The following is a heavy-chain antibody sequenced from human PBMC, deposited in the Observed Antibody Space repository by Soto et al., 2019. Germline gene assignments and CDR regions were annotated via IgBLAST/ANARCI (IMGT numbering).Heavy chain of an antibody. CDR3: ASDNRYKGNDEGWGDA. V-gene: IGHV1-8*01. CDR1: GYSFSDYD. J-gene: IGHJ5*02. Sequence: QVQLLQSGAEVKKPGASVKVSCKAAGYSFSDYDINWGRQATGQGPEWLGWMNPNSGNTGYAQKFQGRVTMTRNTSRNRGYMELSSLGYADKAVYYCASDNRYKGNDEGWGDAWCQGPLVTVSS. D-gene: IGHD1-20*01. CDR2: MNPNSGNT.